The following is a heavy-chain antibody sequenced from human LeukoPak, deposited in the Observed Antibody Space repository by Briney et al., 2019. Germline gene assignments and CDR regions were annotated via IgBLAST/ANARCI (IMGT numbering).Heavy chain of an antibody. D-gene: IGHD3-3*01. Sequence: SETLSLTCTVSGGSISGGGYYWSWIRQHPGKGLEWIGYIYYSGSTYYNPSLKSRVTISVDTSKNQFSLKLSSVTAADTAVYYCARETDYDFWSGYLPNYYYGMDVWGQGTTVTVSS. CDR1: GGSISGGGYY. CDR3: ARETDYDFWSGYLPNYYYGMDV. J-gene: IGHJ6*02. V-gene: IGHV4-31*03. CDR2: IYYSGST.